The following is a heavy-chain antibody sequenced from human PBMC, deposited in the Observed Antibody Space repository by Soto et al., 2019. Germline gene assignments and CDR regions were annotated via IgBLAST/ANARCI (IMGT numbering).Heavy chain of an antibody. J-gene: IGHJ3*02. CDR1: GGSISSGGYY. D-gene: IGHD2-15*01. Sequence: PWETLYLTCAVSGGSISSGGYYWSWIRQHPGKGLEWIGYIYYSGSTYYNPSLKSRVTISVDTSKNQFSLKLSSVTAADTAVYYCARARGGGRDAFDIWGQGTMVTVS. CDR2: IYYSGST. CDR3: ARARGGGRDAFDI. V-gene: IGHV4-31*11.